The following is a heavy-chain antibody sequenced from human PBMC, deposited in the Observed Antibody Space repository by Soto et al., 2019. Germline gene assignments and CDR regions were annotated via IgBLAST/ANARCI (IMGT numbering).Heavy chain of an antibody. J-gene: IGHJ4*02. CDR3: ARRQDYTSTSVFDY. CDR2: IYPSDSDT. D-gene: IGHD4-4*01. V-gene: IGHV5-51*01. Sequence: PWESLKISWQGSGYNFASHWIGWVRQMPGKGLEGRGIIYPSDSDTRYSPSFQGQVTISADKSISTAYLQWSSLKASDSAMYYSARRQDYTSTSVFDYWCLGTLVPVSS. CDR1: GYNFASHW.